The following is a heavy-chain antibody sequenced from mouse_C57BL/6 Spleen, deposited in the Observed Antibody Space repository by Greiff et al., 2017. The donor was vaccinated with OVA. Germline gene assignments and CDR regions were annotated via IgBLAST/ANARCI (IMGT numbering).Heavy chain of an antibody. Sequence: VQLQQPGAELVRPGSSVKLSCKASGYTFTSYWMHWVKQRPIQGLEWIGNIDPSDSETHYNQKFKDKATLTVDKSSSTAYMQLSSLTSEDSAVYYCARSDGSYYYAMDYWGQGTSVTVSS. CDR3: ARSDGSYYYAMDY. CDR1: GYTFTSYW. J-gene: IGHJ4*01. D-gene: IGHD2-3*01. CDR2: IDPSDSET. V-gene: IGHV1-52*01.